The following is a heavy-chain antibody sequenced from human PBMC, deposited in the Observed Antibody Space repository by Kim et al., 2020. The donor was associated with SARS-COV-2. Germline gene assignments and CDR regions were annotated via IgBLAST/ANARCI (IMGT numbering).Heavy chain of an antibody. D-gene: IGHD3-10*01. Sequence: ASVKVSCKASGYTFTSYGISWVRQAPGQGLEWMGWISAYNGNTNYAQKLQGRVTMTTDTSTSTAYMELRSLRSDDTAVYYCARDQLATMVRGVIPVPFDYWGQGTLVTVSS. V-gene: IGHV1-18*01. J-gene: IGHJ4*02. CDR3: ARDQLATMVRGVIPVPFDY. CDR1: GYTFTSYG. CDR2: ISAYNGNT.